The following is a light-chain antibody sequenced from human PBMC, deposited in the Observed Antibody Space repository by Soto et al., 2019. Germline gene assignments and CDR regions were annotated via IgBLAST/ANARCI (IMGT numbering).Light chain of an antibody. J-gene: IGLJ3*02. CDR2: EVS. V-gene: IGLV2-14*01. CDR1: SSDVGAYHY. CDR3: SSYTTSSTLV. Sequence: QSALTQPASVSGSPGQSITISCTGTSSDVGAYHYVSWYQQHPGKAPKLMIYEVSGRPSGVSDRFSGSKSGNTASLTISGLQAEDEADYYCSSYTTSSTLVFGGGTKVTVL.